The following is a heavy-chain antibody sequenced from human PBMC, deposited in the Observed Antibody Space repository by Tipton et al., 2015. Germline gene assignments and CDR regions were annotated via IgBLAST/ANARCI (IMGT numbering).Heavy chain of an antibody. J-gene: IGHJ4*02. CDR3: ARARGRHGGLFDS. CDR1: GGSISSSDYY. D-gene: IGHD4-23*01. CDR2: IYYSGST. V-gene: IGHV4-39*07. Sequence: TLSLTCTVSGGSISSSDYYWVWLRQPPGMGLECIGTIYYSGSTYYNPSLKSRVTMSVDTSKTQFSLKMSSVTASDTAVYYCARARGRHGGLFDSWGQGILVTVSS.